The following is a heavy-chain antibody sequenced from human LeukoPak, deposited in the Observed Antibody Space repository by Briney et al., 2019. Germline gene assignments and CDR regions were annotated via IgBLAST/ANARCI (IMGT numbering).Heavy chain of an antibody. CDR3: VVPAAVNDY. V-gene: IGHV1-18*01. D-gene: IGHD2-2*01. CDR2: ISAYNDNT. CDR1: GYTFTSYG. Sequence: ASVKVSFKASGYTFTSYGISWVRQAPGQGGEWMGWISAYNDNTNYAQKLQGRVTMTTDTSTSTAYMELRSLRSDDTAVYYCVVPAAVNDYWGQGTLVTVSS. J-gene: IGHJ4*02.